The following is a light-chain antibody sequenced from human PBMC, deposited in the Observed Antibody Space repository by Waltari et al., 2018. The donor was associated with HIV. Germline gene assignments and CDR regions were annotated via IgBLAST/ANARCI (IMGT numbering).Light chain of an antibody. Sequence: SYVLTQPPSVSVAPGKTAKIACEGDNLEIKSVHWYQQRPGQAPIQVIEDGSDRPSGIPERLSGCNAGNTATLSITRVEVGDEADYYCQVWDSSSDHWVFGGGTKLTVL. CDR1: NLEIKS. CDR3: QVWDSSSDHWV. V-gene: IGLV3-21*04. J-gene: IGLJ3*02. CDR2: DGS.